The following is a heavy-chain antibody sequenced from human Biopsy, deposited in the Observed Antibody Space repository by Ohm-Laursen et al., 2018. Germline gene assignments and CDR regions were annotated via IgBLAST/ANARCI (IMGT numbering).Heavy chain of an antibody. CDR2: IYYSVMT. Sequence: SETLSLTCTVSGDSVTKYYWSWIRQPPGKGLEWIGHIYYSVMTNYSSSLQSRVSISVDTSRNQVSLTLSSVTAADMAVYYCARDSGILNYGNFKYYHYYGMDVWGQGTKVTVSS. D-gene: IGHD4-11*01. CDR1: GDSVTKYY. J-gene: IGHJ6*02. CDR3: ARDSGILNYGNFKYYHYYGMDV. V-gene: IGHV4-59*02.